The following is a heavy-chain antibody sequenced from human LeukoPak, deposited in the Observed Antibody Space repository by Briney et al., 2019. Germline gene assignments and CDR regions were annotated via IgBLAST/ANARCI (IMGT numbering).Heavy chain of an antibody. CDR3: GRAYGAGSCDY. Sequence: GGSLRPSCAASGFTSGNHWMSWVRQAPGKGLEWVANINQDGSGKYYVDSVKGRFTISRDNAKNSLYLQMNSLRAEDTAVYYCGRAYGAGSCDYWGQGTLVTVSS. J-gene: IGHJ4*02. D-gene: IGHD3-10*01. V-gene: IGHV3-7*01. CDR1: GFTSGNHW. CDR2: INQDGSGK.